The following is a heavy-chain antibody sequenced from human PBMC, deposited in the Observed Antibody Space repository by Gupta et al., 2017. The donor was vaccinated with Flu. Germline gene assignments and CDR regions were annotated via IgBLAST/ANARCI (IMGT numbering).Heavy chain of an antibody. V-gene: IGHV3-9*01. J-gene: IGHJ4*02. CDR3: VKDIVRGGLRFFDC. CDR1: GFTFDDYA. Sequence: EVQLVEFGGGLVQPGRSLRLSCAAFGFTFDDYAMHWVRQVPGKGLEWVSGITWNSVSIGYADSVKGRFTISRDNAKNSLHLQMDGLRDEDTALYYRVKDIVRGGLRFFDCWGQGTLVSVSS. CDR2: ITWNSVSI. D-gene: IGHD4-17*01.